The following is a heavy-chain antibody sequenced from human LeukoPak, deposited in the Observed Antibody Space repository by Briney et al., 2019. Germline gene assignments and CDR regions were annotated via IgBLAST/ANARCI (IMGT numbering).Heavy chain of an antibody. Sequence: PSETLSLTCTVSGGSISSYYWSWVRQPAGKGLEWVGRIYTSGSTNYNPSLKSRVTMSVDTSKNQFSLKLSSVPAADTAVYYCARDAHGSGRNYYYYYYMDVWGKGTTVTVSS. V-gene: IGHV4-4*07. CDR3: ARDAHGSGRNYYYYYYMDV. J-gene: IGHJ6*03. CDR1: GGSISSYY. CDR2: IYTSGST. D-gene: IGHD3-10*01.